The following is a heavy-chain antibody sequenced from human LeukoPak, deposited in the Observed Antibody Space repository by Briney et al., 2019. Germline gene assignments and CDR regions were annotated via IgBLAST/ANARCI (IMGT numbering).Heavy chain of an antibody. J-gene: IGHJ4*02. CDR2: ISSSGTTI. D-gene: IGHD3-22*01. CDR1: GFTFSSYE. Sequence: GGSLRLSCAASGFTFSSYEMNWVRQAPGKGPEWLSYISSSGTTIKYADSVKGRFTISRDNAKNSLYLQVNSLRAEDTAVYYCAKSGGNYYDPSSHWGQGTLVTVSS. V-gene: IGHV3-48*03. CDR3: AKSGGNYYDPSSH.